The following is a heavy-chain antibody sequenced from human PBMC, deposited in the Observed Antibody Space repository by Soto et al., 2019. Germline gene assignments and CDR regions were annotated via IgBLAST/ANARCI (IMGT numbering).Heavy chain of an antibody. CDR1: GFTFSSYS. CDR2: ISSSSSYI. Sequence: PGGSLRLSCAASGFTFSSYSMNWVRQAPGKGLEWVSSISSSSSYIYYADSVKGRFTISRDNAKNSLYLQMNSLRAEDTAVYYCAGYCSGGSCYSGSMYYYYGTDVWGQGTTVTVSS. D-gene: IGHD2-15*01. V-gene: IGHV3-21*01. J-gene: IGHJ6*02. CDR3: AGYCSGGSCYSGSMYYYYGTDV.